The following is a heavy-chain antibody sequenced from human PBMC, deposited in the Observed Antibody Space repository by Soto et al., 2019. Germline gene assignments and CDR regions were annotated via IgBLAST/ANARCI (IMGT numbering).Heavy chain of an antibody. J-gene: IGHJ4*02. Sequence: QVQLVQSGAEVKKPGASVKVSCKASGYTFTSYAMHWVRQAPGQRLEWMGWSNAGNGNTKYSQKFQGRVTITRDTSASTAYMELSSLRSEDPAVYYCARHLGARNTMVRGAELSGPKPVDYWGQGTLVTVSS. CDR3: ARHLGARNTMVRGAELSGPKPVDY. V-gene: IGHV1-3*01. D-gene: IGHD3-10*01. CDR2: SNAGNGNT. CDR1: GYTFTSYA.